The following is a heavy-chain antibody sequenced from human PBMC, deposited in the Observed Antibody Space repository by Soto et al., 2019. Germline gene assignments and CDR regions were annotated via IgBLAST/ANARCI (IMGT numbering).Heavy chain of an antibody. Sequence: VQLVQSGAEVKKPGSSVKVSCKASGGTFSSYAISWVRQAPGQGLEWMGGIIPIFGTANYAQKFQGRVTITAKESTSTAYIELSSLRSDTTAVYYCASQGYYSSSSRVHDYYGMDVWGQVTTVTVSS. CDR3: ASQGYYSSSSRVHDYYGMDV. D-gene: IGHD6-6*01. V-gene: IGHV1-69*12. J-gene: IGHJ6*01. CDR2: IIPIFGTA. CDR1: GGTFSSYA.